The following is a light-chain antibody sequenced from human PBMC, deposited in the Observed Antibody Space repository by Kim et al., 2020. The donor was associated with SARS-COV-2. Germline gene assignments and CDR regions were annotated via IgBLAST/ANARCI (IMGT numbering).Light chain of an antibody. V-gene: IGLV2-14*03. Sequence: QSTTISCTGTSSDVGGYNYVSWYQQHPGKAPKLMIYDVTNRPSGVSNRFSGSKSGNTASLTISGLQAEDEADYYCSSYTSSSTLVLFGGGTQLTVL. CDR2: DVT. CDR1: SSDVGGYNY. J-gene: IGLJ2*01. CDR3: SSYTSSSTLVL.